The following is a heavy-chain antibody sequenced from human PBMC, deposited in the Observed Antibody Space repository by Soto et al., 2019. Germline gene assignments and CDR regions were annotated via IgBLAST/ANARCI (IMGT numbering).Heavy chain of an antibody. D-gene: IGHD3-22*01. CDR3: ARDGRYYYDSSGPEDWYFDL. CDR1: GGTFSSYA. J-gene: IGHJ2*01. Sequence: ASVKVSCKASGGTFSSYAISWVRQAPGQGLEWMGGIIPIFGTANYAQKFQGRVTITADESTSTAYMELSSLRSEDTAVYYCARDGRYYYDSSGPEDWYFDLWGRGTLVTVSS. CDR2: IIPIFGTA. V-gene: IGHV1-69*13.